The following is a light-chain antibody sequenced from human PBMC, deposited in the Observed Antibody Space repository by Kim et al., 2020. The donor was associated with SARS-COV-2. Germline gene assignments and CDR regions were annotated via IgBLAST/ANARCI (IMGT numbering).Light chain of an antibody. V-gene: IGLV1-40*01. Sequence: GVTMPCTGSTSSVGAGYDVHWYQQLPGAAPKLLIYTNINRPSGVPDRFFGSTSGTSASLAITGLQAADEADYYCQSYDSSLGGSVFGGGTQLTVL. J-gene: IGLJ2*01. CDR2: TNI. CDR1: TSSVGAGYD. CDR3: QSYDSSLGGSV.